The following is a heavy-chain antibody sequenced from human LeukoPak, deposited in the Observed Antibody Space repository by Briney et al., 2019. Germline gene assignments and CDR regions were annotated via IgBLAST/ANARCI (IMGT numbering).Heavy chain of an antibody. J-gene: IGHJ5*02. CDR1: GDSISSYN. V-gene: IGHV4-59*01. CDR2: IYYGGST. Sequence: SETLSLTCTVSGDSISSYNWSWIRQPPGKGLEWIGYIYYGGSTNYNPSLKSRVTISVDTSKNQFSLNLTSVTAADTAVYYCARDRWFDPWGQGTLVTVSS. CDR3: ARDRWFDP.